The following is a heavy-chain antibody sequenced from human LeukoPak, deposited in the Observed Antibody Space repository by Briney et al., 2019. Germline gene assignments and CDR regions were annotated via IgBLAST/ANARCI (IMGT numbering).Heavy chain of an antibody. V-gene: IGHV3-74*01. D-gene: IGHD5-12*01. Sequence: PGGSLRLSCAASGFTFSSYWMHWVRQAPGKGLVWVSRINSDGSSTSYADSVKGRFTISRDNAKNTLCLQMNSLRAEDTAVYYCARYRGGNYYYYYMDVWGKGTTVTVSS. J-gene: IGHJ6*03. CDR2: INSDGSST. CDR3: ARYRGGNYYYYYMDV. CDR1: GFTFSSYW.